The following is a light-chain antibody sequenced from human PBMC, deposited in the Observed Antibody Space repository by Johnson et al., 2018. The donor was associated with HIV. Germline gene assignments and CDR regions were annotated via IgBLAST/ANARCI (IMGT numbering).Light chain of an antibody. V-gene: IGLV1-51*01. CDR1: SSNIGKNY. CDR3: GTWDSSLSAYV. J-gene: IGLJ1*01. Sequence: TQPPSVSAAPGQKVIISCSGSSSNIGKNYVSWYQQLPGTAPKLLIFDNHKRPSGIPDRFSGSKSGTSATLGITGLQTGDEADYYCGTWDSSLSAYVFGTGTKVTVL. CDR2: DNH.